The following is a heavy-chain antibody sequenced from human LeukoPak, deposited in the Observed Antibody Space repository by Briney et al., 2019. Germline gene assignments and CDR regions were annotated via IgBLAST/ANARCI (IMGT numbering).Heavy chain of an antibody. J-gene: IGHJ5*02. CDR3: ARGTYIDIVVVPAAHNWFDP. CDR2: ISYDGSNK. Sequence: PGGSLRLSCAASGFTFSDSYMTWVRQAPGKGVEWVAVISYDGSNKYYADSVKGRFTISRDNSKNTLYLQMNSLRAEDTAVYYCARGTYIDIVVVPAAHNWFDPWGQGTLVTVSS. D-gene: IGHD2-2*01. CDR1: GFTFSDSY. V-gene: IGHV3-30*03.